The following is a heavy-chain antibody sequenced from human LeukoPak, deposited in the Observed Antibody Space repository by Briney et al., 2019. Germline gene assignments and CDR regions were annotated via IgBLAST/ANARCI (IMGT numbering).Heavy chain of an antibody. CDR3: ARMRWYYDFWSGYLDGFDV. J-gene: IGHJ3*01. V-gene: IGHV4-38-2*01. CDR1: GYSISSGYH. Sequence: SETLSLTCGVSGYSISSGYHWGWIRQPTGKGLEWIGSMSHSGSTYYNPSLKSRVTISVDTSKNQFSVKLSSVTAADTAVYYCARMRWYYDFWSGYLDGFDVWGQGTMVTVSS. CDR2: MSHSGST. D-gene: IGHD3-3*01.